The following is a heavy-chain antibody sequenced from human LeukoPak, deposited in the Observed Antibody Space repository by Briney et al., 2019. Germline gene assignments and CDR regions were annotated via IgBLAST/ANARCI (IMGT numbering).Heavy chain of an antibody. Sequence: SETLSLTCSVSGYSISSYYWSWIRQPAGKGLDWIGRIYTSGSTHYNPSLKSRVTMSVDTSKNQFSLKLSSVTAADTAVYYCARSHVVVTANAFDIWGQGTMVTVSS. J-gene: IGHJ3*02. V-gene: IGHV4-4*07. CDR2: IYTSGST. CDR1: GYSISSYY. CDR3: ARSHVVVTANAFDI. D-gene: IGHD2-21*02.